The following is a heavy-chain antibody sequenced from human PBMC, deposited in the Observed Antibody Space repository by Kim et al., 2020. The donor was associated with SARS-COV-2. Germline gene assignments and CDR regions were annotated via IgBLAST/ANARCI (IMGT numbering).Heavy chain of an antibody. CDR2: IMPIFGTT. CDR1: GDAFSNYA. V-gene: IGHV1-69*13. Sequence: SVKVSCKASGDAFSNYAISWVRQAPGQGLEWMGEIMPIFGTTRYAQKFQDRFTITADGSTNTAYMELSRLRSEDTAVYYCAKPTGNMDVWGQGTTNTVS. CDR3: AKPTGNMDV. J-gene: IGHJ6*02.